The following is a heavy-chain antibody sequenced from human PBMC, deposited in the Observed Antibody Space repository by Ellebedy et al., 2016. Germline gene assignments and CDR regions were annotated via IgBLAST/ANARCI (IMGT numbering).Heavy chain of an antibody. CDR2: ISYDGRNE. V-gene: IGHV3-30*18. J-gene: IGHJ4*02. CDR1: GFTFSGYG. CDR3: AKSLAVAGSGPDY. Sequence: GGSLRLXCAASGFTFSGYGMHWVRQAPGKGLEWVAVISYDGRNEYYADSVRGRFTISRDNSKNTLYLQMSSLRAEDTAVYYCAKSLAVAGSGPDYWGQGTLVTVSS. D-gene: IGHD6-19*01.